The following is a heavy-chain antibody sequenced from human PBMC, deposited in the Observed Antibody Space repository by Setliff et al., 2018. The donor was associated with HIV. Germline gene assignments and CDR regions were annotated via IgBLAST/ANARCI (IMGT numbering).Heavy chain of an antibody. Sequence: KPSETLSLTCTVSGGSISSYYWSWIRQPPGKGLEWIGSIYTSGSTNYNPSLKSRLTISLDNKNQFSLKLSSVTAADTAVYYCARVPSAGVRGRPDLYHWFDPWGQGTLVTVSS. CDR1: GGSISSYY. V-gene: IGHV4-4*08. J-gene: IGHJ5*02. CDR2: IYTSGST. CDR3: ARVPSAGVRGRPDLYHWFDP. D-gene: IGHD3-3*01.